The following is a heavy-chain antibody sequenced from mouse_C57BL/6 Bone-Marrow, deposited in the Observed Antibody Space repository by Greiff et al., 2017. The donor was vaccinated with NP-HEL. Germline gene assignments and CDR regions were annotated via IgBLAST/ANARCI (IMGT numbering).Heavy chain of an antibody. V-gene: IGHV1-39*01. CDR3: YYCSSGPFDY. CDR1: GYSFTDYN. CDR2: LNPNYGTT. Sequence: EVQLQQSGPELVKPGASVKISCKASGYSFTDYNMNWVKQSNGKSLEWIGVLNPNYGTTSYNQKFKGKATLTVDQSTSTAYMQLNSLTSEDSAVYYCYYCSSGPFDYWGQGTTLTVSS. D-gene: IGHD1-1*01. J-gene: IGHJ2*01.